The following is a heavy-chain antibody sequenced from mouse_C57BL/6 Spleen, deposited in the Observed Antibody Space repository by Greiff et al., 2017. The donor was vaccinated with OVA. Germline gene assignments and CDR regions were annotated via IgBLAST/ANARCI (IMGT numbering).Heavy chain of an antibody. Sequence: QVQLQQPGTELVKPGASVKLSCKASGYTFTSYWMHWVKQRPGQGLEWIGNSNPSNGGTNYNEKFKSKATLTVDKSSSTAYMQLRSLTSEDSAVCKCARGVNYGFADWGQGTLVTVSA. CDR1: GYTFTSYW. D-gene: IGHD2-4*01. J-gene: IGHJ3*01. CDR3: ARGVNYGFAD. V-gene: IGHV1-53*01. CDR2: SNPSNGGT.